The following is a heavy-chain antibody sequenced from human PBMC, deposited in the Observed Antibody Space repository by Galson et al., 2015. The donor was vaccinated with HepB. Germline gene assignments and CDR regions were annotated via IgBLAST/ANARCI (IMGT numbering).Heavy chain of an antibody. D-gene: IGHD4-11*01. CDR2: ISGNSNYI. J-gene: IGHJ4*02. CDR1: GFTFSTYS. Sequence: SLRLSCAASGFTFSTYSVNWVRQAPGKGLEWVSSISGNSNYIYHADSVKGRFTISRDNAKNSLYLQMDSLRAEDTALYYCARNLYSGADYSVDYWGQGTLVTVSS. V-gene: IGHV3-21*01. CDR3: ARNLYSGADYSVDY.